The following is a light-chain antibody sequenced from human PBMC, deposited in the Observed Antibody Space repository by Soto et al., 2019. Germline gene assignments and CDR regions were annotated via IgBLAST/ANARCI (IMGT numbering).Light chain of an antibody. V-gene: IGKV3-20*01. J-gene: IGKJ1*01. CDR1: QSVSSY. Sequence: IVLTQSPGTLSLSPGERATLSCRASQSVSSYLAWYQQKPGQAPRLLIYGASSRATGIPDRFSGSGSGTDFTLTISRLEPEDFAVYYCQQYGSSLWTFGQGTKVDIK. CDR3: QQYGSSLWT. CDR2: GAS.